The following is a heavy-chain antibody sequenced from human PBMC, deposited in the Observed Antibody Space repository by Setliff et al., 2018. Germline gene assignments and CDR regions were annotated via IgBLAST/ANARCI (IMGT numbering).Heavy chain of an antibody. J-gene: IGHJ3*02. CDR3: ARQRYYDTTGKAFDI. D-gene: IGHD3-22*01. V-gene: IGHV3-23*01. CDR1: GFTFSNNA. CDR2: ISDSGDTT. Sequence: PGGSLRLSCVASGFTFSNNAMNWVRQAPGGGLEWVSGISDSGDTTIYADAVKGRFSISRENAMNSLYLQMNSLRADDTAVYYCARQRYYDTTGKAFDIWGQGTMVTVSS.